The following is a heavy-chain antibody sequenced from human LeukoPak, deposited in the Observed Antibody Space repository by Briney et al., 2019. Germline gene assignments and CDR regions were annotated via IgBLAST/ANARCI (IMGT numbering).Heavy chain of an antibody. D-gene: IGHD1-14*01. CDR2: ISSSGSTI. V-gene: IGHV3-11*01. J-gene: IGHJ6*02. CDR3: ARERKRYCMDV. Sequence: GGSLRLSCAAPGFTFSDYYMSWIRQAPGKGLEWVSYISSSGSTIYYADSVKGRFTISRDNAKNSLYLQMNSLRAEDTAVYYCARERKRYCMDVWGQGTTVTVSS. CDR1: GFTFSDYY.